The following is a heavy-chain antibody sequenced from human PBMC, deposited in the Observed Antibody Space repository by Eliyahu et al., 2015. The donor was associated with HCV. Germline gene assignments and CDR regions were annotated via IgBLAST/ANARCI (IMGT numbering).Heavy chain of an antibody. CDR2: IKSEADGGTT. CDR3: FTTVVLEAAGGGRFRFDP. J-gene: IGHJ5*02. Sequence: EVQLVQSGGGLVKPGESLRLSCTVSGVSVTTGWMNWVRQGPGTGLQXVGRIKSEADGGTTDYIEPVRGRFTISRDDSKNVLYLQMNRLKVEDTGTYYCFTTVVLEAAGGGRFRFDPWGPGTPVTVSS. D-gene: IGHD3-3*01. CDR1: GVSVTTGW. V-gene: IGHV3-15*07.